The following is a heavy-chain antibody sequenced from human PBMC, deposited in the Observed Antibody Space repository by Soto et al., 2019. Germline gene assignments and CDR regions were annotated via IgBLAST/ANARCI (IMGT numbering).Heavy chain of an antibody. Sequence: VPLVESGGGSVQPGGSLRLSLVASGITFRGFWMHWVRHVPGKGLVWVARVDSAGSGTSYADSVKGRFTISRDNAKNTLSLQVDSLRVEDTAVYYCATVFEHWGQGIPVTVSS. CDR2: VDSAGSGT. V-gene: IGHV3-74*01. CDR3: ATVFEH. J-gene: IGHJ4*02. CDR1: GITFRGFW.